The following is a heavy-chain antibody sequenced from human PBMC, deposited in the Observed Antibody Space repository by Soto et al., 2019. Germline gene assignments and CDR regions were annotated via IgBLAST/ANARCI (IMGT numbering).Heavy chain of an antibody. CDR1: GFTFRTYG. V-gene: IGHV3-33*01. D-gene: IGHD2-2*01. CDR2: IWNDGRKQ. J-gene: IGHJ4*02. Sequence: QVHLVESGGGVVQPGRSLRLSCAASGFTFRTYGIHWVRQAPGKGLEWVALIWNDGRKQSYADSVRGRFTLSRDNSRSTLLLEMNSLSAEDTAVYYCARGPWLVVDVTSLDYWGQGTQVTVSS. CDR3: ARGPWLVVDVTSLDY.